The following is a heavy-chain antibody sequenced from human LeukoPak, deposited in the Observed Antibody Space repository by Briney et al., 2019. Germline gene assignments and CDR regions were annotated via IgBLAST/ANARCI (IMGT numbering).Heavy chain of an antibody. CDR2: ISYDGSNK. CDR3: AKDPFDY. Sequence: GGSLRLSCAASGFTFSSNGMHWVRQAPGKGLEWVAVISYDGSNKYYADSVKGRFTISRDDSKNTLYLQMNSLRAEDTAVYYCAKDPFDYWGQGTLVTVSS. J-gene: IGHJ4*02. CDR1: GFTFSSNG. V-gene: IGHV3-30*18.